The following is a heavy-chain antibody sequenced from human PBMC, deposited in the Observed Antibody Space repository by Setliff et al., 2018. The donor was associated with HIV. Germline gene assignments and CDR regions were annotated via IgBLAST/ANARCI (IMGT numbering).Heavy chain of an antibody. Sequence: SETLSLTCAVYGETFSGYYWSWIRQTPGKGLEWRGEINHGEITNSNPSLKSRVTISVDTSKNQFSLKLGSVTAADTAVYYCARVGYSSSSGSTDDYWGQGTLVTVSS. CDR3: ARVGYSSSSGSTDDY. J-gene: IGHJ4*02. V-gene: IGHV4-34*01. CDR1: GETFSGYY. CDR2: INHGEIT. D-gene: IGHD6-6*01.